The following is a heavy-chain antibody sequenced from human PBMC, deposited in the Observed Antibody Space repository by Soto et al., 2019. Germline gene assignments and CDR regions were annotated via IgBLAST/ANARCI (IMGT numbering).Heavy chain of an antibody. CDR2: ISGSVGGT. CDR3: AKVGANIAVTAPFDY. J-gene: IGHJ4*02. D-gene: IGHD6-19*01. CDR1: GFTFSSYA. Sequence: EVQLLESGGDLVQPGGSLRLSCAASGFTFSSYAMSWVRQAQGKGWEWVSGISGSVGGTYYVDSVRGRFTISRDNSKNTLYLQMNSLRAEDTALYYCAKVGANIAVTAPFDYWGQGTQVIVSS. V-gene: IGHV3-23*01.